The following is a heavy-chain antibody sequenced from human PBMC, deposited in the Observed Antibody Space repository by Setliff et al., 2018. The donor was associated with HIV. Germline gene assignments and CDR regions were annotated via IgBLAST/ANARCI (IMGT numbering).Heavy chain of an antibody. Sequence: SETLSLTCTVSGGSISSYYWSWIRQPPGKGLEWIGYIYYSGSTNYNPSLKSRVTISVDTSKNQFSLKLSSVTAADTAVYYCGAGSNYDDSGYYSPYFDYWGQGALVTVSS. CDR2: IYYSGST. J-gene: IGHJ4*02. D-gene: IGHD3-3*01. CDR3: GAGSNYDDSGYYSPYFDY. CDR1: GGSISSYY. V-gene: IGHV4-59*08.